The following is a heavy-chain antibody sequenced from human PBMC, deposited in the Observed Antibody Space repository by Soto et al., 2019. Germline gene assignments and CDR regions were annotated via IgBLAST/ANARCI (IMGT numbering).Heavy chain of an antibody. D-gene: IGHD3-22*01. CDR2: IIPILGIA. J-gene: IGHJ4*02. Sequence: FLVKLSCKAAGGSFSVYTISWVRQANGQGLEWMGRIIPILGIANYAQKFQGRVTITADKSTSTAYMELSSLRSEDTAVYYCARGVPGSSGYFFDYWGQGTLVTVSS. CDR3: ARGVPGSSGYFFDY. V-gene: IGHV1-69*02. CDR1: GGSFSVYT.